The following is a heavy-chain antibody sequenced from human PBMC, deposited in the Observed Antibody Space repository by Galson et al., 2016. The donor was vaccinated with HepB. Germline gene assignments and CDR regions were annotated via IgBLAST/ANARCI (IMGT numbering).Heavy chain of an antibody. CDR2: ISSDGVYT. CDR3: ARDYFCVGASCRGERGRFDY. CDR1: GFTFRNFP. D-gene: IGHD2-21*01. Sequence: SLRLSCAASGFTFRNFPMIGVRQAPGQGLEWVSSISSDGVYTYYADSLKGRFSISRDNAKNSLFLQMSSLRAEDTAMYYCARDYFCVGASCRGERGRFDYWGQGALVTVSS. V-gene: IGHV3-21*01. J-gene: IGHJ4*02.